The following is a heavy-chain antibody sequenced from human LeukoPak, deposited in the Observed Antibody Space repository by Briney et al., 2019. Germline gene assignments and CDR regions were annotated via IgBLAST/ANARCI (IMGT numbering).Heavy chain of an antibody. CDR1: GGSISSSSYY. V-gene: IGHV4-39*02. CDR2: IYYSGST. J-gene: IGHJ4*02. CDR3: ARDYGDSEGDY. Sequence: PSETLSLTCTVSGGSISSSSYYWGWIRQPRGKGLEWIGSIYYSGSTYYSPSLKSRVTISVDTSKNQFSLKLSSVTAADTAVYYCARDYGDSEGDYWGQGTLVTVSS. D-gene: IGHD4-17*01.